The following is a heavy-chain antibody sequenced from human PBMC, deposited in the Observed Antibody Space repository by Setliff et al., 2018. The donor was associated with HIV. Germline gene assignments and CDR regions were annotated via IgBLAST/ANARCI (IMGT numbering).Heavy chain of an antibody. CDR3: ARLGDSGYDFRGYFDY. D-gene: IGHD5-12*01. Sequence: NPSETLSLTCTVSGGSISSGGYYWSWIRQHPGKGLEWIGYIYYSGSTYYNPSLKSRVTISVDTSKNQFSLKLPSVTAADTALYFCARLGDSGYDFRGYFDYWGQGKLVTVSS. V-gene: IGHV4-31*03. CDR2: IYYSGST. CDR1: GGSISSGGYY. J-gene: IGHJ4*02.